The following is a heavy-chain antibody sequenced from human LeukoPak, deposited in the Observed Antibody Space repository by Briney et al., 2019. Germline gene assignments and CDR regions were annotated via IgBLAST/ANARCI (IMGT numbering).Heavy chain of an antibody. V-gene: IGHV1-2*02. J-gene: IGHJ5*02. D-gene: IGHD3-22*01. CDR1: GYTFTGYY. CDR2: INPNSGGT. Sequence: ASVKVSCKASGYTFTGYYMHWVRQAPGQGLEWMGWINPNSGGTNYAQKFQGRVTTTRDTSISTAYMELSRLRSDDTAVYYCAREPLYDSSGYSWFDPWGQGTLVTVSS. CDR3: AREPLYDSSGYSWFDP.